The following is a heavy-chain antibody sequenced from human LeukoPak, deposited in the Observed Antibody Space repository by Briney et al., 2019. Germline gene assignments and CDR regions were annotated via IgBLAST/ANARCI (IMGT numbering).Heavy chain of an antibody. CDR1: GGSFSGYY. D-gene: IGHD6-13*01. J-gene: IGHJ4*02. Sequence: QPSETLSLTCAVYGGSFSGYYWSWIRQPPGKGLEWIGEINHSGSTNYNPSLKSRVTISVDTSKNQFSLKLSSVTAADTAVYYCARWIAAAGPYYFDCWGQGTLVTVSS. CDR3: ARWIAAAGPYYFDC. V-gene: IGHV4-34*01. CDR2: INHSGST.